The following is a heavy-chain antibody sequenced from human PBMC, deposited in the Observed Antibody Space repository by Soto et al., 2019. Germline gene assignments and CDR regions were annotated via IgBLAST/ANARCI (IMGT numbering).Heavy chain of an antibody. CDR1: GFNFATYS. V-gene: IGHV3-23*01. Sequence: GGSLRLSCAASGFNFATYSMSWVRQAPGKGLEWVAGISDGVDRAYYGDSVKGRFTISRDTSKNMLYLHMNSLRAEDTAIYYCASLGVGDWANYYYYYGMDVWGRGTTVTVSS. J-gene: IGHJ6*02. CDR2: ISDGVDRA. CDR3: ASLGVGDWANYYYYYGMDV. D-gene: IGHD2-21*02.